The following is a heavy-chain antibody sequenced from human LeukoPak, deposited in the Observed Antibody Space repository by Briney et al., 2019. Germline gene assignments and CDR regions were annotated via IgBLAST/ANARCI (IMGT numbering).Heavy chain of an antibody. J-gene: IGHJ1*01. CDR3: ARVSGPGMNEYYHL. D-gene: IGHD3-10*01. CDR2: INDDGSFR. Sequence: GGSLRLSCAASGITFSGAWMHWVRQAPGKGLVWVSRINDDGSFRRYANGVKRRFTISRDNAKNTLFLQMDSPRAEDTAVYYCARVSGPGMNEYYHLWGQGTLVTVSS. CDR1: GITFSGAW. V-gene: IGHV3-74*01.